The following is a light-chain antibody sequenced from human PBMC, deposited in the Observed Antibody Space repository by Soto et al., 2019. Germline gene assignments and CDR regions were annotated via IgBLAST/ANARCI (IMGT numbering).Light chain of an antibody. CDR1: QSVSSS. Sequence: EIVLTQSPATLSLSPGERATLSCRASQSVSSSLAWYQQKPGQAPRLLIYDASNRATGIPARFSGSGSGTDFTLTISSLEPEDFAVYYCQQRSNSFGQGPRLEIK. V-gene: IGKV3-11*01. CDR2: DAS. CDR3: QQRSNS. J-gene: IGKJ5*01.